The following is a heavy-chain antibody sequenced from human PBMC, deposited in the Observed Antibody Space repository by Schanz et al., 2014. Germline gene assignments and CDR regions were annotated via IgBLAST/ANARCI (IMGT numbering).Heavy chain of an antibody. Sequence: QVQLVQSGAEVKKPGASVKVSCEASGYTFTSYYIHWFRQAPGQGLEWMGLINPSVGNTNYAQKFRGRVTMTRDTSTSTVYIELSSLRTEDTAVYFCARGPSTGAFDIWGQGTMVTVSS. J-gene: IGHJ3*02. CDR1: GYTFTSYY. CDR3: ARGPSTGAFDI. V-gene: IGHV1-46*03. CDR2: INPSVGNT.